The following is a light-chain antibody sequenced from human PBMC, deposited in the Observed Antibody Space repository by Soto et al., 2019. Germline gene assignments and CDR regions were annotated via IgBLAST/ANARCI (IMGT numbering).Light chain of an antibody. V-gene: IGLV2-14*01. CDR2: DVS. J-gene: IGLJ1*01. CDR3: SSYTSSSTLVV. Sequence: QSVLTQPASVSGSPGQSITISCTGTSSDVGGYNYVSWYQQHPGKAPKLMIYDVSNRPSGVSNRFSGSKSGNTASLTISGLQAEDEADYYCSSYTSSSTLVVFGTGTTLTVL. CDR1: SSDVGGYNY.